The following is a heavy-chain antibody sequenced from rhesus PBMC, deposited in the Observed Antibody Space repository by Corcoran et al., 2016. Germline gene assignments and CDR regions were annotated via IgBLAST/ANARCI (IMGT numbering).Heavy chain of an antibody. V-gene: IGHV4-73*01. J-gene: IGHJ5-2*01. Sequence: QVKLQQWGEGLMKPSETLSLTCAVYGGSLSGFSFWTWIRRAPGKGLEWIGNIDGNSATTNYSPTLKNRVTISKDTFKNQLSLRLYSVTAADTAAYYCARGASGWSDNSLDVWGPGVLVTVSS. CDR2: IDGNSATT. D-gene: IGHD6S26*01. CDR1: GGSLSGFSF. CDR3: ARGASGWSDNSLDV.